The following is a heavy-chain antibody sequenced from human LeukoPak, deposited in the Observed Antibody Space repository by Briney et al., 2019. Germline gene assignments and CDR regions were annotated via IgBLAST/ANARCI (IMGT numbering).Heavy chain of an antibody. D-gene: IGHD6-13*01. CDR2: ISGSGGST. J-gene: IGHJ4*02. V-gene: IGHV3-23*01. CDR3: AKKGGSTWNPLDY. Sequence: GVSLRLSCAASGFTFSSYAMSWVRQAPGKGLEWVSAISGSGGSTYYADSVKGRFTISRDNSKNTLYLQMNSLRAEDTAVYYCAKKGGSTWNPLDYWGQGTLVTVSS. CDR1: GFTFSSYA.